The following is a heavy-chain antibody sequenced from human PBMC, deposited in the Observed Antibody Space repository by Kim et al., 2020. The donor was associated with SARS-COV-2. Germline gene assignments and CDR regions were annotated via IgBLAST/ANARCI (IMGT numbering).Heavy chain of an antibody. CDR1: GYTFTGYY. CDR2: INPNSGGT. D-gene: IGHD6-6*01. J-gene: IGHJ4*02. V-gene: IGHV1-2*06. CDR3: ARGDDWVYSSSQY. Sequence: ASVKVSCKASGYTFTGYYMHWVRQAPGQGLEWMGRINPNSGGTNYAQKFQGRVTMTRDTSISTAYMELSRLRSDDTAVYYCARGDDWVYSSSQYWGQGTLVTVSS.